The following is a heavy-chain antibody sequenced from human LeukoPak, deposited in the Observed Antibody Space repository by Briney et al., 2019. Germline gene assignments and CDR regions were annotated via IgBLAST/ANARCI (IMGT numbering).Heavy chain of an antibody. CDR1: GYSFTSCW. CDR3: ARSRDYYDSSGYPNWFDP. D-gene: IGHD3-22*01. CDR2: IYPGDSDT. V-gene: IGHV5-51*01. Sequence: GESLKISCKGSGYSFTSCWIGWVRQLPGKGLEWMGIIYPGDSDTRYSPSFQGQVTISADKSISTAYLQWSSLKASDTAMYYCARSRDYYDSSGYPNWFDPWGQGTLVTVSS. J-gene: IGHJ5*02.